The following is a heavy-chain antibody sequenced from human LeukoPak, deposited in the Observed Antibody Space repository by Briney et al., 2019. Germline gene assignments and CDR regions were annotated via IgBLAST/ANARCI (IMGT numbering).Heavy chain of an antibody. D-gene: IGHD1-26*01. V-gene: IGHV3-33*01. CDR1: GFTFSTYS. Sequence: PGGSLRLSCAASGFTFSTYSLNWVRQAPGKGLEWVAVVWYDGSNIHYVDSVKGRFTISRDSSRSTLYLQMNSLTAEDTAVYYCARGGYSGTYYFDYWGQGTLVTVSS. J-gene: IGHJ4*02. CDR3: ARGGYSGTYYFDY. CDR2: VWYDGSNI.